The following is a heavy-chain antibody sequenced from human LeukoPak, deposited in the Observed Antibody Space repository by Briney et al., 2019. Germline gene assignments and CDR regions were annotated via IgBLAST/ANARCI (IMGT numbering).Heavy chain of an antibody. CDR1: GGSISSGDYY. Sequence: SQTLSLTCTVSGGSISSGDYYWSWIRQPPGKGLEWIGYIYYSGSTYYNPSLKSRVTISVDTSKNQFSLKLSSVTAADTAVYYCARADSGYDQYYFDYWGQGTLVTVSS. CDR3: ARADSGYDQYYFDY. J-gene: IGHJ4*02. CDR2: IYYSGST. V-gene: IGHV4-30-4*01. D-gene: IGHD5-12*01.